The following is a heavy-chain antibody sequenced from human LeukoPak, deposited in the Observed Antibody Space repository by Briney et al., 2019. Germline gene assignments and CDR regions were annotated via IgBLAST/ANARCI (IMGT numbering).Heavy chain of an antibody. Sequence: GGSLRLSCAAPGYTLSSYEINWVRQAPAKGLEWVSYISGSGSTIYYADSVKGRFTISRDNAKNSLYLQMNSVRAEDTAVYYCARRPGGYDSSGYSDYWGQGTLVTVSS. V-gene: IGHV3-48*03. CDR1: GYTLSSYE. J-gene: IGHJ4*02. CDR2: ISGSGSTI. D-gene: IGHD3-22*01. CDR3: ARRPGGYDSSGYSDY.